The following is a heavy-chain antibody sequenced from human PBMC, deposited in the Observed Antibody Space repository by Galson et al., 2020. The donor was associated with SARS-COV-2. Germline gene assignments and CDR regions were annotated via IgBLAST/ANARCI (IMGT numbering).Heavy chain of an antibody. CDR1: GGTFITYA. V-gene: IGHV1-69*01. CDR2: IIPLFGTP. Sequence: KISCKASGGTFITYAFSWVRQAPGQGLEWMGGIIPLFGTPNIAQRFQGRVTITADEFTRTTYMELSSLTSDDTAVYYCARDLFDTSDLYRAGHWGQGTQVTVSS. D-gene: IGHD3-22*01. CDR3: ARDLFDTSDLYRAGH. J-gene: IGHJ4*02.